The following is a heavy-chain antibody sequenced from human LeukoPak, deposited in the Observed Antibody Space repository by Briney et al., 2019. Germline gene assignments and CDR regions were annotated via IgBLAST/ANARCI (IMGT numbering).Heavy chain of an antibody. V-gene: IGHV4-39*07. Sequence: SETLSLTCTVSGGSISSSSYYWGLIRQPPGKGLEWIGNIYYSGRTYYNPSLKSRVTISVDTSKNQFSLKLSSVTAADTAVYYCAREVADYGGYYYYHYMDVWGKGTTVTISS. CDR3: AREVADYGGYYYYHYMDV. D-gene: IGHD4-23*01. CDR1: GGSISSSSYY. J-gene: IGHJ6*03. CDR2: IYYSGRT.